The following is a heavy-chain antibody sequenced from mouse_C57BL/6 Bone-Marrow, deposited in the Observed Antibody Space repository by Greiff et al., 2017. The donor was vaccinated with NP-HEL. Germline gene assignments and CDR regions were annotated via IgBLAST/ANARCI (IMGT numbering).Heavy chain of an antibody. J-gene: IGHJ4*01. D-gene: IGHD2-4*01. CDR1: GFTFSDYY. CDR3: AREGGLRRRTYAMDY. Sequence: EVILVESEGGLVQPGSSMKLSCTTSGFTFSDYYMAWVRQVPEKGLDWVANINYDGSRTSYLDSLKSRFIISRDNAKNILYLQMSSLKSEDTATYYCAREGGLRRRTYAMDYWGQGTSVTVSS. CDR2: INYDGSRT. V-gene: IGHV5-16*01.